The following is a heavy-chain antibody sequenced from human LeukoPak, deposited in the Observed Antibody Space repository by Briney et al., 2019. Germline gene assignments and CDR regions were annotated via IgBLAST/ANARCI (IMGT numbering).Heavy chain of an antibody. CDR2: IYHSGST. CDR3: ASDLVVPAAILGYFQH. J-gene: IGHJ1*01. Sequence: KTSETLSLTCAVSGYSISSGYYWGWIRQPPAKGLEWIGSIYHSGSTYCNPSLKSRVTISVDTSKNQFSLKLSSVTAADTAVYYCASDLVVPAAILGYFQHWGQGTLVTVSS. V-gene: IGHV4-38-2*01. D-gene: IGHD2-2*02. CDR1: GYSISSGYY.